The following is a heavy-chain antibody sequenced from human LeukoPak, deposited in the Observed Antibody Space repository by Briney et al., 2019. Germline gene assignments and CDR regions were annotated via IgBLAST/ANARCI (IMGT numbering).Heavy chain of an antibody. J-gene: IGHJ4*02. CDR1: GFTFSSYG. CDR3: AKLGGYSGYDPRIAAAGYFDY. Sequence: PGGSLRLSCAASGFTFSSYGMHWVRQALGKGLEWVAFIRYDGSNKYYADSVKGRFTISRDNSKNTLYLQMNSLRAEDTAVYYCAKLGGYSGYDPRIAAAGYFDYWGQGTLVTVSS. V-gene: IGHV3-30*02. CDR2: IRYDGSNK. D-gene: IGHD5-12*01.